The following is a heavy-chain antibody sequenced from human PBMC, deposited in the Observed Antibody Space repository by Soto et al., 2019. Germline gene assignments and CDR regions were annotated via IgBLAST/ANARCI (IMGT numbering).Heavy chain of an antibody. D-gene: IGHD2-21*02. CDR3: AREDDGGDSLDV. V-gene: IGHV4-30-4*08. CDR1: GGSISSDYYH. CDR2: IHHSGSI. J-gene: IGHJ6*02. Sequence: QVQLQQSGPGLVKPSQTLSLTCTVSGGSISSDYYHWTWIRQSPGKGLEWIGYIHHSGSILYNPSLKSRVSLSEDTAKNQFSQHMCSVTAANTATYFCAREDDGGDSLDVWGQGTTVTVSS.